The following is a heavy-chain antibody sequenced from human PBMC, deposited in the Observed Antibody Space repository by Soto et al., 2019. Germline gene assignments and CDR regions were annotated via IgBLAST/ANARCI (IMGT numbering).Heavy chain of an antibody. CDR1: GDSVSSNSAA. D-gene: IGHD1-1*01. Sequence: QVQLQQSGPGLVKPSQTLSLTCDISGDSVSSNSAAWNWIRQTPSRGLEWLGRTYYRSKWYIKYSVSWKSPITLNPDTSKNQVSLQLNSVTPEDTAVYYCARGSWDDVTGHYYMDVWGKGTTVTVSS. J-gene: IGHJ6*03. CDR2: TYYRSKWYI. V-gene: IGHV6-1*01. CDR3: ARGSWDDVTGHYYMDV.